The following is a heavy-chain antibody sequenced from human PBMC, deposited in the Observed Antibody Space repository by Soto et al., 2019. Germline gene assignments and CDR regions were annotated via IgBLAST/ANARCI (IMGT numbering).Heavy chain of an antibody. CDR2: INPNSGGT. D-gene: IGHD4-17*01. CDR1: GYTFTGYY. J-gene: IGHJ6*02. CDR3: ARGEAVTTGCCHYGMDV. Sequence: ASVKVSCKASGYTFTGYYMHWVRQAPGQGLDWLGWINPNSGGTNYAQKFQGWFTMTRDTSISTAYMELSRLRSDDTAVFYCARGEAVTTGCCHYGMDVWGQGTTVTVSS. V-gene: IGHV1-2*04.